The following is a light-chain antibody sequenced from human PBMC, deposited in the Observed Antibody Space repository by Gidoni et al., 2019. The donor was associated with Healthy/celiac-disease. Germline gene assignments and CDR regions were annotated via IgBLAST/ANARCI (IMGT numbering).Light chain of an antibody. V-gene: IGKV3-20*01. CDR2: GAS. CDR1: QSVSSSY. J-gene: IGKJ2*01. CDR3: QQYGSSPYT. Sequence: IVSTQSPGTLSLSPGERATLSCRASQSVSSSYLAWYQQKPGQAPRLLIYGASSRATGSPDRFSGSGSGTDFTLTISRLEPEDFAVYYCQQYGSSPYTFGQGTKLEIK.